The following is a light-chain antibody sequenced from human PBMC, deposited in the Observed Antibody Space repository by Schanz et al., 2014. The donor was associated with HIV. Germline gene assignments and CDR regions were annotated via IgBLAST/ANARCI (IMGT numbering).Light chain of an antibody. CDR1: QSVSSY. Sequence: EIVLTQSPDTLSLSPGERATLSCRASQSVSSYLAWYQQKPGQAPRLLIYGASTRATGIPARFSGSGSGTEFTLTISRLEPEDFAVYYCQEYGSSGYTFGQGTKLEI. CDR3: QEYGSSGYT. CDR2: GAS. J-gene: IGKJ2*01. V-gene: IGKV3-20*01.